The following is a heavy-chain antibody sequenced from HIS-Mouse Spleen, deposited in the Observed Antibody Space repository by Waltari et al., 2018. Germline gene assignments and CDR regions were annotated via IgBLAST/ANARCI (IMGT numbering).Heavy chain of an antibody. J-gene: IGHJ3*02. V-gene: IGHV4-34*01. CDR2: INQSGSN. Sequence: QVQLQQWGAGLLKPSETLSLTCAVYGGSFSGYYWSWIRQPPGKGLEWLGEINQSGSNHYNPSLKSRVTISVDTSKNPFSLKLSSVTAADTAVYYCARGRFHSWNDAFDIWGQGTMVTVSS. CDR1: GGSFSGYY. D-gene: IGHD1-1*01. CDR3: ARGRFHSWNDAFDI.